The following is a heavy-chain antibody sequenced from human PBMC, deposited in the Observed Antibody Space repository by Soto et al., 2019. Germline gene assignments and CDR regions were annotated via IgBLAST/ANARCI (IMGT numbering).Heavy chain of an antibody. CDR2: IFHRGST. CDR1: GASINTYY. Sequence: GPGPTPASETLSLTCNVSGASINTYYWSWIRQPPQKGLEWIGYIFHRGSTTYNPSLKSRVTISIDASKKYFSLRLNSVTAADTAVYYCARVRNRRVIDYWGQGFRVIVSS. D-gene: IGHD3-16*02. J-gene: IGHJ4*02. V-gene: IGHV4-59*12. CDR3: ARVRNRRVIDY.